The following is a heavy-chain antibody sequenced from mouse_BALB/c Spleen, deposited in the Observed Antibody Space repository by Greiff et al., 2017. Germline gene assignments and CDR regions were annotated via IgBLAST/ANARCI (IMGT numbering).Heavy chain of an antibody. D-gene: IGHD2-4*01. J-gene: IGHJ1*01. Sequence: EVQLQQSGPGLVKPSQSLSLTCTVTGYSITSDYAWNWIRQFPGNKLEWMGYISYSGSTSYNPSLKSRISITRDTSKNQFFLQLNSVTTEDTATYYCARSGDYDRYWYFDVWGAGSTVTVSS. CDR1: GYSITSDYA. V-gene: IGHV3-2*02. CDR3: ARSGDYDRYWYFDV. CDR2: ISYSGST.